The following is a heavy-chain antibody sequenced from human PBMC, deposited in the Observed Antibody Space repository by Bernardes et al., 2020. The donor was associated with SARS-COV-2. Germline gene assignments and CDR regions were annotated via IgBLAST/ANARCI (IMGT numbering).Heavy chain of an antibody. Sequence: GGSLRLSCAASGFTFSTFWMTWVRQAPGKGLEWVANINQDGSETFYVDSVKGRFTISRDNAKNSLFMEMNTLRAEDTAVYYCARIYSTSSFDFDYWGQGTL. J-gene: IGHJ4*02. V-gene: IGHV3-7*01. CDR1: GFTFSTFW. CDR2: INQDGSET. CDR3: ARIYSTSSFDFDY. D-gene: IGHD6-6*01.